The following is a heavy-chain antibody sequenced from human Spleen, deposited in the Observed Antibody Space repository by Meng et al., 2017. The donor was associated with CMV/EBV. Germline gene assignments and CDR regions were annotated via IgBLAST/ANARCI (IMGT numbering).Heavy chain of an antibody. CDR3: ARDPVADTYFDS. J-gene: IGHJ4*02. V-gene: IGHV3-21*01. D-gene: IGHD6-19*01. Sequence: CAASGFTFSIYSVNWVRQAPGKGLEWISSISASTTYINYADSVKGRFTISRDNAKNSLFLQMNSLRAEDTAVYYCARDPVADTYFDSWGQGTLVTVSS. CDR1: GFTFSIYS. CDR2: ISASTTYI.